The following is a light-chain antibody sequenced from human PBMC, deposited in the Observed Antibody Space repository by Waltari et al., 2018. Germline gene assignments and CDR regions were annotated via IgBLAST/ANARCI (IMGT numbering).Light chain of an antibody. Sequence: EIVMTQSPAIMSVSPGERVTLPCRASQRVSNYLAWYQQVPGQAPRLLIYGAHTRATGVPDRFSGSGSGTDFTLTVSSLQSEDFGVYYCQQYIDWPQYTFGQGTKLEIK. J-gene: IGKJ2*01. V-gene: IGKV3-15*01. CDR2: GAH. CDR1: QRVSNY. CDR3: QQYIDWPQYT.